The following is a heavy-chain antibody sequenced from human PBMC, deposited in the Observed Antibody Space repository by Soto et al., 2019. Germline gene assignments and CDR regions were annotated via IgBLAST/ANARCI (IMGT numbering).Heavy chain of an antibody. CDR1: GFTFNTYV. CDR2: VSSAGGSK. V-gene: IGHV3-30-3*01. D-gene: IGHD5-12*01. CDR3: ARGGGYSGYDPLDY. J-gene: IGHJ4*02. Sequence: QVQLVESGGGVVQSGKSLRLSCAASGFTFNTYVMHWVRQAPGKGLEWLAFVSSAGGSKYYADSVTGRFTISRDNSQNTLQLQMNSLGPEDTAVDYCARGGGYSGYDPLDYWGQGTLVTVSS.